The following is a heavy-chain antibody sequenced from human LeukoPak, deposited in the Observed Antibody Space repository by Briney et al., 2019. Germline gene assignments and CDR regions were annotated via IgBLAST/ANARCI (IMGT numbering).Heavy chain of an antibody. D-gene: IGHD2-15*01. Sequence: SETLSLTCTVSGASISSSSYYWGWIRQPPGKGLEWIGSIFYGGSTYNNPSLKSRVTISVDTSKNQFSLKLSSVTAADTAVYYCARTLLPTRGFRPYYFDYWGQGTLVTVSS. V-gene: IGHV4-39*01. J-gene: IGHJ4*02. CDR3: ARTLLPTRGFRPYYFDY. CDR1: GASISSSSYY. CDR2: IFYGGST.